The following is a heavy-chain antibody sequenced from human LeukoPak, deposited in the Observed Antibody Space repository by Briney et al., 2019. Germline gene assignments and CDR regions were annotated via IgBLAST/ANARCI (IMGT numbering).Heavy chain of an antibody. V-gene: IGHV3-11*04. Sequence: GGSLRLSCAASGFTFSDYYMSWIRQAPGKGLEWVSYISHSGMTVYNADSVKGRFTISRDNAKNSLYLQMNSLGPEDTAVYYCARDPYSGNYGNYYYYYMDVWGKGTTVTISS. J-gene: IGHJ6*03. CDR1: GFTFSDYY. CDR3: ARDPYSGNYGNYYYYYMDV. CDR2: ISHSGMTV. D-gene: IGHD1-26*01.